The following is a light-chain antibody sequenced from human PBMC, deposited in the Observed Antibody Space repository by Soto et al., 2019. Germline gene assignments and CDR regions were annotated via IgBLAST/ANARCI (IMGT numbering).Light chain of an antibody. CDR2: NNY. J-gene: IGLJ7*01. CDR1: SSNIGRNT. Sequence: QSVLTQPPSASGTPGQRVTISCAGSSSNIGRNTVNWYHQLPGAAPKLLIYNNYQRPSGVPDRFSGSKSGTSASLAISGLQSEDEADYYCAAWDDSLNGHVVFGGGTLLTVL. V-gene: IGLV1-44*01. CDR3: AAWDDSLNGHVV.